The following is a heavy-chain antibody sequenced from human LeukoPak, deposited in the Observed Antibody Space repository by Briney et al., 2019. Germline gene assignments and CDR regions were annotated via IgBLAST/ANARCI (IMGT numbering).Heavy chain of an antibody. CDR3: ARDGAGRRFFDY. CDR2: ICSGGST. D-gene: IGHD3-10*01. V-gene: IGHV3-53*01. J-gene: IGHJ4*02. Sequence: GGSLRLSCAASGFTVSSNYMSWVRQAPGKGLEWVSVICSGGSTYYADSVKGRFTISRDNSKNTLYLQMNSLRAEDTAVYYCARDGAGRRFFDYWGQGTLVTVSS. CDR1: GFTVSSNY.